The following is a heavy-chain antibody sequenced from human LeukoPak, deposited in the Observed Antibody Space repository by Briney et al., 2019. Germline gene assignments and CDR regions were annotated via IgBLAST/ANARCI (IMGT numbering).Heavy chain of an antibody. V-gene: IGHV3-21*01. CDR2: ISSRSTYI. D-gene: IGHD3-22*01. CDR3: ARDTNIGSGGYFLDY. J-gene: IGHJ4*02. CDR1: GFTFTDYG. Sequence: PGASLSLACAASGFTFTDYGTNWARHPPGRGREWVSAISSRSTYIYYADSLKGRLTISRDHAKNSLYLQMDSLRAEDTAVYYCARDTNIGSGGYFLDYWGQGALVTVSS.